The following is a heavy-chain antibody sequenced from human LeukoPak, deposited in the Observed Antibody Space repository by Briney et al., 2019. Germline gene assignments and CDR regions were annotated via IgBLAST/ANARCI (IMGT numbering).Heavy chain of an antibody. CDR3: TRAHYDFWSGYYRPNIEGPYDY. J-gene: IGHJ4*02. D-gene: IGHD3-3*01. CDR2: IRSKAYGGTT. CDR1: GFTFGDYA. Sequence: GGSLRLSCTASGFTFGDYAMSWVRQAPGKGLEWVCFIRSKAYGGTTEYAASVKGRFTISRDDSKSIAYLQMNSLKTEDTAVYYCTRAHYDFWSGYYRPNIEGPYDYWGQGTLVTVSS. V-gene: IGHV3-49*04.